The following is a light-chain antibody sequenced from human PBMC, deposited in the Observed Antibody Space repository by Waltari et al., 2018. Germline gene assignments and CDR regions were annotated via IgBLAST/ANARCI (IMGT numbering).Light chain of an antibody. Sequence: EIVLTQSPATLSLSPGERATLSCRASQSVSTYLAWYQQKPGQAPMLLIYDASNRATGNPVRFRGSRYAADDTRTISILEPEEYAVNYCKNRSKWPNTIGQGTRLEI. CDR3: KNRSKWPNT. V-gene: IGKV3-11*01. CDR1: QSVSTY. CDR2: DAS. J-gene: IGKJ5*01.